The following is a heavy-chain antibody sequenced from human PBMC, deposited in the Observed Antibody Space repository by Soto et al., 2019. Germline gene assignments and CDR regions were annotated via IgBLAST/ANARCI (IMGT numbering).Heavy chain of an antibody. CDR3: ARRITMVRGPYYYYGLDV. D-gene: IGHD3-10*01. Sequence: PGGSLRLSCAASGFTFSSHAMNWVRQAPGKXLEWVSFISSTSSTKNYADSVKGRFTISRDNAKNSLYLQMSSLRDEDTAVYYCARRITMVRGPYYYYGLDVWGQGTTVTVSS. J-gene: IGHJ6*02. V-gene: IGHV3-48*02. CDR1: GFTFSSHA. CDR2: ISSTSSTK.